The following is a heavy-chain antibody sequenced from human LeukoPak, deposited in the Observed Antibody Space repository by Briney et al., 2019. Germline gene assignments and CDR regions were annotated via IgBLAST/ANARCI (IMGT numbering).Heavy chain of an antibody. Sequence: GTLSLTCTDSGGSISSSFWSWIRQPPGKGLEWVWYIYYSGSTNYNPSPKSRVTISLDTSKNQFSLKLSSVTAADTAVYYCARGRYSDSLFGSSDAFDIWGQGTMVTVSS. V-gene: IGHV4-59*01. CDR3: ARGRYSDSLFGSSDAFDI. D-gene: IGHD2-21*01. CDR1: GGSISSSF. CDR2: IYYSGST. J-gene: IGHJ3*02.